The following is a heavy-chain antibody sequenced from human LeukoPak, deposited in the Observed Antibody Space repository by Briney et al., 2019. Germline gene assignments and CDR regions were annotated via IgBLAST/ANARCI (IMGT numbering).Heavy chain of an antibody. D-gene: IGHD4-23*01. J-gene: IGHJ3*01. Sequence: SETLSLTCAVSGGSISSSAYFWGWVRQPPGKGLEWIANIYFTGKTYYNPSLRGRVTIAVDTSKNQLSLRLSSVTAADTALYYCARHKLHFRGPGALDLWGPGTMVTVS. CDR2: IYFTGKT. CDR3: ARHKLHFRGPGALDL. V-gene: IGHV4-39*01. CDR1: GGSISSSAYF.